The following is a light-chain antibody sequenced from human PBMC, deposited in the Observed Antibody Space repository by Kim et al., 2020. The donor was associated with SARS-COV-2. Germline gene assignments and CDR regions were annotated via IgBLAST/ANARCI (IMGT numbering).Light chain of an antibody. V-gene: IGLV6-57*03. CDR3: QSYDSPWV. CDR1: WGGHASIY. Sequence: VTRSWPLSWGGHASIYGQWYQPRPGRAPTTVIYEDNQRPSGVPDRFSGSSHSSSNSASLAISGLKTEDEADYYCQSYDSPWVFGGGTQLTVL. CDR2: EDN. J-gene: IGLJ3*02.